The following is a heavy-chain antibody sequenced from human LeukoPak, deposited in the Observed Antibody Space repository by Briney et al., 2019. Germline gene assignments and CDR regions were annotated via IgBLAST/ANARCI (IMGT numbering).Heavy chain of an antibody. CDR2: IYYNGST. V-gene: IGHV4-30-4*01. Sequence: SETLSLTCTVSGGSISSGDYYWSWIRRPPGKGLEWIGYIYYNGSTYYNPSLKSRVTISVDTSKNQFSLKLSSVTAADTAVYYCARGIAAAGTTSSYYFDYWGQGTLVTVSS. CDR3: ARGIAAAGTTSSYYFDY. CDR1: GGSISSGDYY. D-gene: IGHD6-13*01. J-gene: IGHJ4*02.